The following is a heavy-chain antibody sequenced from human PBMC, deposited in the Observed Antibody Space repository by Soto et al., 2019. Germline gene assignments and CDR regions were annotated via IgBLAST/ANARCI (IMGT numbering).Heavy chain of an antibody. D-gene: IGHD3-22*01. Sequence: SEILSLTCTVSGGSIISYYWSWIRQPPGKGLEWIGYIYYSGSTNYNPSLKSRVTISVDTSKNQFSLKLSSVTAADTAVYYCARDMGYDSSGYYHNAFDIWGQGTMVTVSS. CDR2: IYYSGST. CDR1: GGSIISYY. V-gene: IGHV4-59*01. CDR3: ARDMGYDSSGYYHNAFDI. J-gene: IGHJ3*02.